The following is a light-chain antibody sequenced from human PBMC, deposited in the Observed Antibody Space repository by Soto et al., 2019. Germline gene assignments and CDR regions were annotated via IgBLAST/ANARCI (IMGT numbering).Light chain of an antibody. CDR3: WSYAGSYTWV. Sequence: QSALTQARSVSGSPGQSVTISCTGTSSDVGGYNYVSWYQQYPGKAPKVVISDVSRRPSGVPERFSGSKSGNTASLTISGLQAEDEADYYCWSYAGSYTWVFGGGTKLTVL. V-gene: IGLV2-11*01. CDR1: SSDVGGYNY. J-gene: IGLJ3*02. CDR2: DVS.